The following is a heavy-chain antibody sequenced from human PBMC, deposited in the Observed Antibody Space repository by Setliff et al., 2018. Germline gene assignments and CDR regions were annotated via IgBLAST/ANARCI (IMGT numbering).Heavy chain of an antibody. V-gene: IGHV4-4*08. CDR1: GASINTYY. CDR3: AKWVTGAFDV. D-gene: IGHD1-26*01. J-gene: IGHJ3*01. CDR2: LYPSGTS. Sequence: TSETLSLTCTVSGASINTYYWSWIRQTPGKGLEWIGYLYPSGTSKYNPSLKSRVTISVDTSKRQFSLNLISVTAADTGVYYCAKWVTGAFDVWGQGTRVTVSS.